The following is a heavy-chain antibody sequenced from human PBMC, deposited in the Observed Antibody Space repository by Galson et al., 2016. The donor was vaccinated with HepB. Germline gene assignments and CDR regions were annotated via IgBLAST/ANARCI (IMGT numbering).Heavy chain of an antibody. CDR2: ISGSGGST. J-gene: IGHJ4*02. Sequence: SLRLSCAASGFTFRSYAMSWVRQGPGKGLECVSAISGSGGSTYYADSVKGRFTIPRDNSKNTLFPQMDSLRVEDTAVYYCAKHGDNWGSYFDYWGQETLVTVSS. D-gene: IGHD4-23*01. CDR3: AKHGDNWGSYFDY. CDR1: GFTFRSYA. V-gene: IGHV3-23*01.